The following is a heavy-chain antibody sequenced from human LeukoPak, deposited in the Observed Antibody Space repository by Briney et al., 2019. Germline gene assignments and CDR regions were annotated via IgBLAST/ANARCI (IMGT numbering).Heavy chain of an antibody. V-gene: IGHV3-66*01. CDR2: IYSGGST. J-gene: IGHJ4*02. CDR1: GFIFDNYA. CDR3: ARGWGAAALDY. D-gene: IGHD6-13*01. Sequence: GGSLRLSCAAPGFIFDNYAIHWVRQAPGKGLEWVSVIYSGGSTYYADSVKGRFTISRDNSKNTLYLQMNSLRAEDTAVYYCARGWGAAALDYWGQGTLVTVSS.